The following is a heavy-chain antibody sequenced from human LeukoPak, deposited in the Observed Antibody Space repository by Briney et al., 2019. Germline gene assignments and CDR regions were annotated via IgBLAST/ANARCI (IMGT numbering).Heavy chain of an antibody. CDR2: IYYSGTT. J-gene: IGHJ4*02. Sequence: SETLSLTCTVSGGSISSYYWSWIRQPPGKGLEWIGYIYYSGTTNYNPSLKSRVTISVDTSKNQFSLKLSSVTAADTAVYYCARHITGTRAPVAWGQGTLVTVSS. CDR1: GGSISSYY. CDR3: ARHITGTRAPVA. V-gene: IGHV4-59*08. D-gene: IGHD1-7*01.